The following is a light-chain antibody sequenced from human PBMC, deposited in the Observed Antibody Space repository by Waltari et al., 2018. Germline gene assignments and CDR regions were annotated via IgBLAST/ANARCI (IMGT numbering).Light chain of an antibody. V-gene: IGLV2-8*01. CDR1: TRSVGGYNY. CDR3: SSYAGSNNFVV. CDR2: EVS. Sequence: QSALTQPPSASGSPGQSVPIPCTGTTRSVGGYNYVSWYQQHPGKAPKLMIYEVSKRPSGVPDRFSGSKSGNTASLTVSGLQAEDEADYYCSSYAGSNNFVVFGGGTKLTVL. J-gene: IGLJ2*01.